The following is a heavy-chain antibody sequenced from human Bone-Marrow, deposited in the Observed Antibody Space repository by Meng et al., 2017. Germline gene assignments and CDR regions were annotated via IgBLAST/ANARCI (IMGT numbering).Heavy chain of an antibody. J-gene: IGHJ4*02. V-gene: IGHV1-46*01. CDR3: ASAYYDSSGYYLGPIDY. CDR1: GNTFTSYY. D-gene: IGHD3-22*01. CDR2: INPSGGST. Sequence: QVQLVQSGVGVKTPGSSVKVSCKAPGNTFTSYYMHWVRQAPGQGLEWMGIINPSGGSTSYAQKFQGRVTMTRDTSTSTVYMELSSLRSEDTAVYYCASAYYDSSGYYLGPIDYWGQGTLVTVSS.